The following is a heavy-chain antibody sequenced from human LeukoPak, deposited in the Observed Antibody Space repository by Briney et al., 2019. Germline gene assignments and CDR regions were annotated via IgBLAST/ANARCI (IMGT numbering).Heavy chain of an antibody. V-gene: IGHV3-66*01. CDR3: ARASTSSWYNYFDD. CDR1: AFTVSTTY. Sequence: GGSLRLSCVASAFTVSTTYMSWVRQAPGKGLEWVSMIYSGGSTYYTDSVKGRFNISRDKSTNTVFLQMSSLRAEGTAVYYCARASTSSWYNYFDDWGQGTLVTVSS. D-gene: IGHD6-13*01. CDR2: IYSGGST. J-gene: IGHJ4*02.